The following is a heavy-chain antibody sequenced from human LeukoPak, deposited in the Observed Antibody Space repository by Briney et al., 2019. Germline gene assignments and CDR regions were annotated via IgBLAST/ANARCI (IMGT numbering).Heavy chain of an antibody. J-gene: IGHJ4*02. Sequence: GASVKVSCKASGYTFTGYYMHWVRQAPGQGLEWMGWINPNSGGTNYAQKFQGRVTMTRDTSISTAYMELSRLRSDDTAVYYCARDPYSGYDTIFDYRGQGTLVTVSS. V-gene: IGHV1-2*02. CDR1: GYTFTGYY. CDR3: ARDPYSGYDTIFDY. CDR2: INPNSGGT. D-gene: IGHD5-12*01.